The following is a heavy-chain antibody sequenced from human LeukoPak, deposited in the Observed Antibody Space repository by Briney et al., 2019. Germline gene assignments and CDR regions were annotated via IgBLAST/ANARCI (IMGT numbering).Heavy chain of an antibody. CDR2: IIPIFGTA. V-gene: IGHV1-69*13. J-gene: IGHJ5*02. CDR1: GGTFSSYA. Sequence: ASVKVSCKASGGTFSSYAISWVQQAPGQGLEWMGGIIPIFGTANYAQKFQGRVTITADESTSTAYMELSSLRSEDTAVYYCARDPLIYCSGGSCYYNWFDPWGQGTLVTVSS. D-gene: IGHD2-15*01. CDR3: ARDPLIYCSGGSCYYNWFDP.